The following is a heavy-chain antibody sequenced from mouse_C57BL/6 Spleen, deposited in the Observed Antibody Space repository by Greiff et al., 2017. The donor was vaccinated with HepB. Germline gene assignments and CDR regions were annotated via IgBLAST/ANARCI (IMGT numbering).Heavy chain of an antibody. J-gene: IGHJ2*01. CDR3: ARFYGSSYGNY. Sequence: VKLMESGPELVKPGASVKISCKASGYAFSSSWMNWVKQRPGKGLEWIGRIYPGDGDTNYNGKFKGKATLTADKSSSTAYMQLSSLTSEDSAVYFCARFYGSSYGNYWGQGTTLTVSS. D-gene: IGHD1-1*01. CDR1: GYAFSSSW. CDR2: IYPGDGDT. V-gene: IGHV1-82*01.